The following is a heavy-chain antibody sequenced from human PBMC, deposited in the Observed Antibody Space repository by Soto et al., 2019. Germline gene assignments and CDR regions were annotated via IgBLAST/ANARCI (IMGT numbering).Heavy chain of an antibody. V-gene: IGHV3-48*02. Sequence: GGSLRLSCAASGFTFSSCSMNWVRQAPGKGLEWVSYISNSGSTIYYTDSVKCRFTISRDNAKNSLYLQMISLRDEDTAVYYCARDDSSGYFHVPFDYWGQGTLVTVSS. D-gene: IGHD3-22*01. CDR1: GFTFSSCS. CDR3: ARDDSSGYFHVPFDY. CDR2: ISNSGSTI. J-gene: IGHJ4*02.